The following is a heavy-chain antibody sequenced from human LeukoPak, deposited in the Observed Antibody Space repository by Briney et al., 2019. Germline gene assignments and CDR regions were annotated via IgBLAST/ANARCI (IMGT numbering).Heavy chain of an antibody. CDR2: IYSGGST. CDR1: GFIVSSNY. Sequence: PGGSLRLSCAASGFIVSSNYMSWVRQAPGKGLEWVSVIYSGGSTYYADSVKGRFTISRDNSKNTLYLQMNSLRAEDTAVYYCANSPAAGTRRRWFDIWGQGTMVTVSS. V-gene: IGHV3-53*01. J-gene: IGHJ3*02. D-gene: IGHD6-13*01. CDR3: ANSPAAGTRRRWFDI.